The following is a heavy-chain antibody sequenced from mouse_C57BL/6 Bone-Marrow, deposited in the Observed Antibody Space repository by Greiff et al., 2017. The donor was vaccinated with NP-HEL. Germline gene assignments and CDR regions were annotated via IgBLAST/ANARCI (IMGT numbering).Heavy chain of an antibody. V-gene: IGHV5-2*01. Sequence: DVMLVESGGGLVQPGESLKLSCESNEYEFPSHDMSWVRKTPEKRLELVAAINSDGGSTYYPDTMERRFIISRDNTKKTLYLQMSSLRSEDTALYYCARPLVVAELFDYWGQGTTLTVSS. CDR2: INSDGGST. J-gene: IGHJ2*01. D-gene: IGHD1-1*01. CDR1: EYEFPSHD. CDR3: ARPLVVAELFDY.